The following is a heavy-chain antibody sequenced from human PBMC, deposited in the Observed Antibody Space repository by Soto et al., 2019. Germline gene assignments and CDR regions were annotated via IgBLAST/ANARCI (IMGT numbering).Heavy chain of an antibody. CDR3: AVVPATNYYYYGMDV. J-gene: IGHJ6*02. D-gene: IGHD2-2*01. Sequence: ASVKVSCKASGVTFSSYAISWVRQAPVQGLEWMGGIIPIFGTANYAQKFQGRVTITADESTSTAYMELSSLRSEDTAVYYCAVVPATNYYYYGMDVWGQGTTVTVS. CDR1: GVTFSSYA. V-gene: IGHV1-69*13. CDR2: IIPIFGTA.